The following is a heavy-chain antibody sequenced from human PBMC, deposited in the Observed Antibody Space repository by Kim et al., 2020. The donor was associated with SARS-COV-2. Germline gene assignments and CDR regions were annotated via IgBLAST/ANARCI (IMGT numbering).Heavy chain of an antibody. CDR2: SP. J-gene: IGHJ4*02. D-gene: IGHD6-19*01. Sequence: SPNYNPSLNRPITISVDTSKNQFSLKLSSVTAADTAVYYCAREDSGSFDFWGQGTLVTVSS. CDR3: AREDSGSFDF. V-gene: IGHV4-59*01.